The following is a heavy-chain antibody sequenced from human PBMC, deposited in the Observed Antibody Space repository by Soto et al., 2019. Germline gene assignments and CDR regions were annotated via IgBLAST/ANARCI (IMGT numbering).Heavy chain of an antibody. V-gene: IGHV4-39*01. CDR3: ASIIAVAGTTLLYYFDY. CDR1: GGSISSSSYY. CDR2: IYYSGST. Sequence: PSETLSLTCTVSGGSISSSSYYWGWIRQPPGKGLEWIGSIYYSGSTYYNPSLKSRVTISVDTSKNQFSLKLSSVTAADTAVYYCASIIAVAGTTLLYYFDYWGQGTLVTVSS. J-gene: IGHJ4*02. D-gene: IGHD6-19*01.